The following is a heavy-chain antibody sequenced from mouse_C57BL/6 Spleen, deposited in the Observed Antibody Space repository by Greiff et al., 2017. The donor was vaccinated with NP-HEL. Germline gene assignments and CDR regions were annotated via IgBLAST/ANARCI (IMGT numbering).Heavy chain of an antibody. D-gene: IGHD2-5*01. J-gene: IGHJ2*01. CDR3: TRAPLYYSNYGGGFDY. CDR2: IDPETGGT. CDR1: GYTFTDYE. Sequence: QVQLQQSGAELVRPGASVTLSCKASGYTFTDYEMHWVKQTPVHGLEWIGAIDPETGGTAYNQKFKGKAILTADKSSSTAYMELRSLTSEDSAVYYCTRAPLYYSNYGGGFDYWGQGTTLTVSS. V-gene: IGHV1-15*01.